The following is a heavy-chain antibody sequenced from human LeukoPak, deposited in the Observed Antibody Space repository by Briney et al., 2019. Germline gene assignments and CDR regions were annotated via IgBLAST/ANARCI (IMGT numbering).Heavy chain of an antibody. CDR1: GGSISSYY. V-gene: IGHV4-59*01. Sequence: SETLSLTCTVSGGSISSYYWSWIRQPPGKGLEWIGYICYSGSTNYNPSLMSRVSISVDTSKNQSPLTLRPGTAADTAVYYSARTTYGDYVPHFFYCGQGTLVTVSS. D-gene: IGHD4-17*01. J-gene: IGHJ4*02. CDR2: ICYSGST. CDR3: ARTTYGDYVPHFFY.